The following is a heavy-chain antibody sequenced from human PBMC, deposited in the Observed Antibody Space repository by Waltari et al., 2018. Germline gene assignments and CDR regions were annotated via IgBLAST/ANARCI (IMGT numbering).Heavy chain of an antibody. J-gene: IGHJ6*02. Sequence: QVQLQESGPGLVKPSQTLSLTCTVSGGSISSGSYYWSWIRQPAGKGLEWIGRIHPRGSTNYNPSLKSRVTISVDTSKNQFSLKLSCVTAADTAVYYCARGGAVAGNGGVYYYYGMDVWGQGTTVTVSS. CDR3: ARGGAVAGNGGVYYYYGMDV. CDR1: GGSISSGSYY. V-gene: IGHV4-61*02. CDR2: IHPRGST. D-gene: IGHD6-19*01.